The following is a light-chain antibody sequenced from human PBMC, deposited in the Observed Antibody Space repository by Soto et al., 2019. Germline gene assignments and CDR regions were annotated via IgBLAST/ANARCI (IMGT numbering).Light chain of an antibody. J-gene: IGKJ4*01. Sequence: DIVMTQSPDSLAVSLGERATINCKSSQSVFYSSNNRNQLAWYQQKPGQPPKLLIYWASTRESGVPDRFSGSGSGTDFTLTISSLQAEDVAVYYFQQYFLTPLTFGGGTKVEIK. CDR1: QSVFYSSNNRNQ. CDR3: QQYFLTPLT. CDR2: WAS. V-gene: IGKV4-1*01.